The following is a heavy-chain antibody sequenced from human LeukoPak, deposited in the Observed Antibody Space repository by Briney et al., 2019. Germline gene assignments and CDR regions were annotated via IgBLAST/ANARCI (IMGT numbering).Heavy chain of an antibody. Sequence: ASVKVSCKASGYTFTGYYMHWVRQAPGQGLEWMGWINPNSGGTNYAQKFQGRVTMTRDTSISTAYMELSRLRSDDTAVYHCARAVTIFGVVIPFDPWGQGTLVTVSS. V-gene: IGHV1-2*02. CDR1: GYTFTGYY. CDR3: ARAVTIFGVVIPFDP. CDR2: INPNSGGT. D-gene: IGHD3-3*01. J-gene: IGHJ5*02.